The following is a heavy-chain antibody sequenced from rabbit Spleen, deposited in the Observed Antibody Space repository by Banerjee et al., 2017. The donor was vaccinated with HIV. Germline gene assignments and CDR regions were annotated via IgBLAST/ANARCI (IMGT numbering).Heavy chain of an antibody. Sequence: ASWAKGRFTISKTSSTTVTLQVTRLTAADTATYFCARSADANTYIPDYFRLWGPGTLVTVS. D-gene: IGHD6-1*01. CDR3: ARSADANTYIPDYFRL. V-gene: IGHV1S40*01. J-gene: IGHJ4*01.